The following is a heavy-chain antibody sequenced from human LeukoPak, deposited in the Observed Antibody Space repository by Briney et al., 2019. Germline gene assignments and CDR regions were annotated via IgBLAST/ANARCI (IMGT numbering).Heavy chain of an antibody. CDR1: GYSYTINC. D-gene: IGHD2-21*01. J-gene: IGHJ4*02. Sequence: GESLKLSCLDSGYSYTINCIDCLRQIPGNHLESMGIMSPLDSDTRYSPSSQGRVTMSPDKSVSTAYLQSSSLQASDTAIYYSATRVINGRHIFDYWGQATQVIVSS. V-gene: IGHV5-51*01. CDR3: ATRVINGRHIFDY. CDR2: MSPLDSDT.